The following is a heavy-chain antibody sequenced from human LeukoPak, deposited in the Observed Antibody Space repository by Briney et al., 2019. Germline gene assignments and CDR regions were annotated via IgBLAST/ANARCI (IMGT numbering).Heavy chain of an antibody. CDR1: GGSISSGGYY. J-gene: IGHJ5*02. D-gene: IGHD1-14*01. Sequence: PSETLSLTCTVSGGSISSGGYYWSWIRQHPGKGLEWIGYIYYSGSTYYNPSLKSRVTISVDTSKNQFSLKLCSVTAADTAVYYCARFLDENRENWFDPWGQGTLVTVSS. V-gene: IGHV4-31*03. CDR3: ARFLDENRENWFDP. CDR2: IYYSGST.